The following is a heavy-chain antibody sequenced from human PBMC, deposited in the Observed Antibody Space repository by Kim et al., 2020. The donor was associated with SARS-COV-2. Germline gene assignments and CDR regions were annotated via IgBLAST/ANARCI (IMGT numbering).Heavy chain of an antibody. D-gene: IGHD4-17*01. V-gene: IGHV3-48*02. Sequence: GGSLRLSCATSGFTFSTYSMNWVRQAPGKGLEWFSYISFSSSTIYYADSVKGRFTISRDNAKNSLYLQMNSLTDEDTAVYYCARDNGGNFDYWGQGTLVTVSS. CDR2: ISFSSSTI. CDR1: GFTFSTYS. J-gene: IGHJ4*02. CDR3: ARDNGGNFDY.